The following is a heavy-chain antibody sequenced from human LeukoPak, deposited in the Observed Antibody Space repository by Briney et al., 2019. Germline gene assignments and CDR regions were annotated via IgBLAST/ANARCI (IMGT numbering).Heavy chain of an antibody. CDR1: GFTFSDYY. Sequence: PGGSLRLSCAASGFTFSDYYMSWIRQAPGKGLECVAFMSGSGNSIHYADFVKGRFTISRDNASNSLFLQMNSLRDEDTAVYFCARDQVVWGISPWGQGTLVTVSS. D-gene: IGHD3-16*01. CDR3: ARDQVVWGISP. CDR2: MSGSGNSI. J-gene: IGHJ5*02. V-gene: IGHV3-11*04.